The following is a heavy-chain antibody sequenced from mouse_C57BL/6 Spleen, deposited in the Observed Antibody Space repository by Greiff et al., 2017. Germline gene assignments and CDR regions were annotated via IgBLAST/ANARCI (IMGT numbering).Heavy chain of an antibody. D-gene: IGHD1-1*01. CDR3: ARGGTTVVEGAMDY. J-gene: IGHJ4*01. CDR2: INPYNGGT. Sequence: VQLQQSGPVLVKPGASVKMSCKASGYTFTDYYMNWVKQSHGKSLEWIGVINPYNGGTSYNQKFKGKATLTVDKSSSTAYMELDSLTSEDSAVYYCARGGTTVVEGAMDYWGQGTSVTVSS. V-gene: IGHV1-19*01. CDR1: GYTFTDYY.